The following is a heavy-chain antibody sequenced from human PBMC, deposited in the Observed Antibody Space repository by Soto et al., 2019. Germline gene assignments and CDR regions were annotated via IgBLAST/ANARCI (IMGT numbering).Heavy chain of an antibody. CDR1: GFTFSSYE. Sequence: FLNGDWAVFGFTFSSYEMNWLRQAPGKAMEWVSYIGTSGNSIFYIDSVRDCFSISRDSPKRSLYEQITRLRPEYTALYLSASDPAVYRGKLKYCLDVLGRVTTLAASS. J-gene: IGHJ6*02. CDR2: IGTSGNSI. V-gene: IGHV3-48*03. CDR3: ASDPAVYRGKLKYCLDV. D-gene: IGHD2-2*01.